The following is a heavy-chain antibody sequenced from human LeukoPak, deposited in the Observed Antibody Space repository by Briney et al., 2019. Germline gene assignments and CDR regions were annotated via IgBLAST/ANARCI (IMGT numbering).Heavy chain of an antibody. CDR2: ISSSGSTI. V-gene: IGHV3-11*01. Sequence: GGSLRLSCAASGFTFSGYYMSWIRQAPGQGLEWVSYISSSGSTIYYADSVKGRFTISRDNAKNSLYLQMNSLRAEDTAVYYCARGQERYNYGHYYFDYWGQGTLVTVSS. CDR3: ARGQERYNYGHYYFDY. D-gene: IGHD5-18*01. CDR1: GFTFSGYY. J-gene: IGHJ4*02.